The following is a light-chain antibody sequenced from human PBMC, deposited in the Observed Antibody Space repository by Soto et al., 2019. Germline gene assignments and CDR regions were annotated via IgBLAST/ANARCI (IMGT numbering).Light chain of an antibody. CDR1: SSDVGAYNF. Sequence: QSVLTQPASVSGSPGQSITISCTGTSSDVGAYNFVSWYQHHPGRAPKLIIYEVTIRPSGVSNRLSGSKSGNTASLTLSGLQVEAEASYYCSSYTSISTSVSVTGSKVPV. V-gene: IGLV2-14*01. CDR3: SSYTSISTSV. CDR2: EVT. J-gene: IGLJ1*01.